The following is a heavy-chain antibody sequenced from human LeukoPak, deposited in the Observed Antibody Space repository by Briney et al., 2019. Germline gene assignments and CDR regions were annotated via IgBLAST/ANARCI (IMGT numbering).Heavy chain of an antibody. D-gene: IGHD5-18*01. CDR2: MFDNENT. V-gene: IGHV4-59*11. Sequence: SETLSLTCTVSGVSISSHYRSWIRQPPGKGLEWIGYMFDNENTEDNPSLKSRITLSADTSKNQFSLRLSSVTAADTAVYYCATIKRGSIFGYFDFWGQGILVTVSS. CDR3: ATIKRGSIFGYFDF. J-gene: IGHJ4*02. CDR1: GVSISSHY.